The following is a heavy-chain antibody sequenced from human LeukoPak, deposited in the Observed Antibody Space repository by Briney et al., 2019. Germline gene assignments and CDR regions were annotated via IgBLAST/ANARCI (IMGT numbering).Heavy chain of an antibody. CDR3: ARDGNHYYDSSGYFDY. CDR1: GFTFSDYY. Sequence: GGSLRLSCAASGFTFSDYYMSWIRQAPGKGLEWVSYISSSGSTIYYADSVKGRFTISRDNSKNTLYLQMNSLRAEDTAVYYCARDGNHYYDSSGYFDYWGQGTLVTVSS. CDR2: ISSSGSTI. D-gene: IGHD3-22*01. J-gene: IGHJ4*02. V-gene: IGHV3-11*04.